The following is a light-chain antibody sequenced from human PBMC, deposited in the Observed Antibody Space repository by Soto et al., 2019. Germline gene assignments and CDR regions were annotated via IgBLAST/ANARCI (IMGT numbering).Light chain of an antibody. J-gene: IGKJ5*01. CDR2: DAP. Sequence: EIVLTQSPGTLSLSPGERATLSCRASQSVSSYLAWYQQKPGQAPRLLIYDAPNRATGIPARFSGSGSGTDFTLTISSLEPEDFAVYYCQQRSNWPLITFGQGTRLEIK. V-gene: IGKV3-11*01. CDR1: QSVSSY. CDR3: QQRSNWPLIT.